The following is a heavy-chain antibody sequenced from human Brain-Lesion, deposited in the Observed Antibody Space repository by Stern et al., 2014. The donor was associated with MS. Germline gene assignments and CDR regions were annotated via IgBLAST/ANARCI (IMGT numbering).Heavy chain of an antibody. Sequence: VQLVQSGAEVKTTGSSVKVSCQASGNTFTNRYLHWVRQAPGQALEWMGWITPFTGNTNYAQNFQDRVTITMDRSMSTAYMDLSSLRSDDTAIYFCAEGGSYGFVYWGQGTLVTVSS. J-gene: IGHJ4*02. CDR2: ITPFTGNT. V-gene: IGHV1-45*02. CDR1: GNTFTNRY. CDR3: AEGGSYGFVY. D-gene: IGHD4-17*01.